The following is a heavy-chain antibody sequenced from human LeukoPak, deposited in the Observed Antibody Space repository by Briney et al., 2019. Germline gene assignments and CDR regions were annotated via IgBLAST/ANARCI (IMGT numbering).Heavy chain of an antibody. CDR1: GDSISSTSYY. V-gene: IGHV4-39*01. J-gene: IGHJ4*01. Sequence: PSETLSLTCTVSGDSISSTSYYWDWIRQPPGKGLEWIGSIYNSGTTYYNPSLKSRVTISVDTSKNQFSLKVSSVTAADTAVYYCASRVYGLGSFNYWGQGALVTVSS. D-gene: IGHD3-10*01. CDR2: IYNSGTT. CDR3: ASRVYGLGSFNY.